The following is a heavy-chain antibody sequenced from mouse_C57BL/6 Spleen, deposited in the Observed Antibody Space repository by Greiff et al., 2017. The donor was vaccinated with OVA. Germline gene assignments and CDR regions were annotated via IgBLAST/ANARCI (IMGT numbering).Heavy chain of an antibody. J-gene: IGHJ4*01. Sequence: QVQLQQSGAELMKPGASVKLSCKATGYTFTGYWIEWVKQRPGHGLEWIGEILPGSGSTNYNEKFKGKATFTADTSSNTAYMQLSSLTTEDSAIYYCARITYDGYLRCYYAMDYWGQGTSVTVSS. D-gene: IGHD2-3*01. CDR2: ILPGSGST. V-gene: IGHV1-9*01. CDR1: GYTFTGYW. CDR3: ARITYDGYLRCYYAMDY.